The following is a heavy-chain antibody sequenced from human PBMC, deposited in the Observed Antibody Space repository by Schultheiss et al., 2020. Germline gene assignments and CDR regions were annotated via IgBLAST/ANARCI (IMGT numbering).Heavy chain of an antibody. CDR2: ISWNSGSI. V-gene: IGHV3-9*01. CDR3: AKDVKYYYDSSGYFDY. CDR1: GFTFDDYA. Sequence: SLKISCAASGFTFDDYAMHWVRQAPGKGLEWVSGISWNSGSIGYADSVKGRFTISRDNAKNSLYLQMNSLRAEDTALYYCAKDVKYYYDSSGYFDYWGQGTLVTVSS. D-gene: IGHD3-22*01. J-gene: IGHJ4*02.